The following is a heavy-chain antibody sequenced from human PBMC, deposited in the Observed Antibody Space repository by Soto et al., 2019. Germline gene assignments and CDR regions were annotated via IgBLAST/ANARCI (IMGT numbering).Heavy chain of an antibody. D-gene: IGHD6-6*01. V-gene: IGHV1-69*12. J-gene: IGHJ6*02. CDR1: GGTFSSYG. CDR3: ARGRSSSAYYSGMDV. Sequence: QVQPVQSGAEVKKPGSSVKVSCKASGGTFSSYGISWVRQAPGQGLEWMGGIIPIFGTANYAQKFQGRVTMTADEPTGTAYVELSSLRSEDTAVYYCARGRSSSAYYSGMDVWGQGTTVTAS. CDR2: IIPIFGTA.